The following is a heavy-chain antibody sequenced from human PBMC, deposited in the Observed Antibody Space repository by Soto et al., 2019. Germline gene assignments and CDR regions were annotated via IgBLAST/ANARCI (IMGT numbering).Heavy chain of an antibody. CDR1: GFTFSSYG. CDR3: AKELRENYMDV. Sequence: GGSLRLSCAASGFTFSSYGMHWVRQAPGKGLEWVAVISYDGSNKYYADSVKGRFTISRDNSKNTLYLQMNSLRAEDTAVYYCAKELRENYMDVWGKGTTVTVSS. V-gene: IGHV3-30*18. J-gene: IGHJ6*03. CDR2: ISYDGSNK.